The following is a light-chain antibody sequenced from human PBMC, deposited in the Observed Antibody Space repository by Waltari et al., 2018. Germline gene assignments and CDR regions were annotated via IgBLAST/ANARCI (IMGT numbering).Light chain of an antibody. CDR2: EVN. CDR3: NSYAGSNNLGV. J-gene: IGLJ1*01. CDR1: SSYVGTYNY. V-gene: IGLV2-8*01. Sequence: QSALTQPPSASGSPGQSVTISCTGTSSYVGTYNYVSWYQQHPGKAPKLIIYEVNKRPSGVPDRYSGSKSGNTASLTVSGLQAEDEADYYCNSYAGSNNLGVFGTGTKVTVL.